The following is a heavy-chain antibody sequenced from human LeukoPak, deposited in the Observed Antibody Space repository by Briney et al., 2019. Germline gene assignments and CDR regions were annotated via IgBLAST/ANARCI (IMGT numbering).Heavy chain of an antibody. D-gene: IGHD4/OR15-4a*01. Sequence: SETLSLTCTVSGGSISSGSYSWSWIRQPPGKGLEWIGYIYYSGSTSYNPSLKSRATISVDTSMKQFSLKLSSVTAADTAVYYCARRSMVRTVGYYYGLDVWGQGTTVTVSS. CDR3: ARRSMVRTVGYYYGLDV. CDR2: IYYSGST. CDR1: GGSISSGSYS. J-gene: IGHJ6*02. V-gene: IGHV4-61*01.